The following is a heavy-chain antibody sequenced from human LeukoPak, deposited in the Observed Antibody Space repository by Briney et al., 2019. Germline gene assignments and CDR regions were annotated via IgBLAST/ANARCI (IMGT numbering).Heavy chain of an antibody. CDR1: GGSISSYY. D-gene: IGHD3-22*01. Sequence: RSSETLSLTCTVSGGSISSYYWSWIRQPPGKGLEWIGYIYYSGSTNYNPSLKSRVTISVDTSKNQFSLKLSSVTAADTAVYYCAGGDYYDRSGYWGYYFDYWGQGTLVTVSS. CDR3: AGGDYYDRSGYWGYYFDY. CDR2: IYYSGST. J-gene: IGHJ4*02. V-gene: IGHV4-59*01.